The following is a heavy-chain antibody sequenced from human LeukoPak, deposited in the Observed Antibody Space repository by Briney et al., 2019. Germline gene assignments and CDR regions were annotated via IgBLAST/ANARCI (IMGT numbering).Heavy chain of an antibody. Sequence: SETLSLTCTVSGGSISSGGYYWSWIRQHPGKGLEWIGYIYYSGSTYYNPSLKSRVTISVDTSKNQFSLKLSSVTAADTALYYCAAATDIVVVPAATRALGYWGQGTLVTVSS. CDR3: AAATDIVVVPAATRALGY. D-gene: IGHD2-2*01. J-gene: IGHJ4*02. V-gene: IGHV4-31*03. CDR1: GGSISSGGYY. CDR2: IYYSGST.